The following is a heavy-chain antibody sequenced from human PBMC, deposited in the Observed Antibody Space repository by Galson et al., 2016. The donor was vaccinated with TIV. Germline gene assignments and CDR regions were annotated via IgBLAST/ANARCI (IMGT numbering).Heavy chain of an antibody. CDR2: INPNSGAT. Sequence: SVKVSCKASGYMFTAYFIHWVRQAPGQGLEWMGRINPNSGATDYAQKFQGRVTMTRDTSISTAYMELSRLTYDDTAVYYCARSYYYDSSAYYFDDWGQGTLVTVSS. J-gene: IGHJ4*02. CDR3: ARSYYYDSSAYYFDD. CDR1: GYMFTAYF. V-gene: IGHV1-2*06. D-gene: IGHD3-22*01.